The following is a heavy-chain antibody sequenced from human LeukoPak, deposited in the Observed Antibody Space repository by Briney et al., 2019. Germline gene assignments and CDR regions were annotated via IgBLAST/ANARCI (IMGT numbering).Heavy chain of an antibody. V-gene: IGHV4-39*07. J-gene: IGHJ5*02. D-gene: IGHD5-18*01. CDR3: ARCRRYSYAYNWFDP. CDR1: GGSISSSSYY. Sequence: SETLSLTCTVSGGSISSSSYYWGWIRQPPGKGLEWIGSIYYSGSTYYNPSLKSRVTISVDTSKNQFSLKLSSVTAADTAVYYCARCRRYSYAYNWFDPWGQGTLVTVSS. CDR2: IYYSGST.